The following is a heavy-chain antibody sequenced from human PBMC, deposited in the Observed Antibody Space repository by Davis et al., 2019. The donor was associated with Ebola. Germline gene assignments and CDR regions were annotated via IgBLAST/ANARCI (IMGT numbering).Heavy chain of an antibody. D-gene: IGHD6-19*01. V-gene: IGHV1-3*01. Sequence: ASVKVSCKASGYTFTSYAMHWVRQAPGQRLEWMGWINAGNGNTKYSQKFQSRVTITRDTSASTAYMELSSLRSEDTAVYYCARGGSSGWIDYWGQGTLVTVSS. CDR1: GYTFTSYA. CDR2: INAGNGNT. J-gene: IGHJ4*02. CDR3: ARGGSSGWIDY.